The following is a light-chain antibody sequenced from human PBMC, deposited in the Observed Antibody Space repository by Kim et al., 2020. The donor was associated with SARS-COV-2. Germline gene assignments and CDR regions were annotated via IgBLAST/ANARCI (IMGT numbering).Light chain of an antibody. J-gene: IGLJ2*01. V-gene: IGLV3-21*04. CDR2: YDI. CDR1: NIGDKS. CDR3: QVWDSSSDLV. Sequence: SYELTQPPSVSVAPGKTARITCGGNNIGDKSVHWYQQNPGQAPVLVIYYDIDRPSGIPERFSGSNSGNTATLTISRVEAGDEADYYCQVWDSSSDLVFGGGTKVTVL.